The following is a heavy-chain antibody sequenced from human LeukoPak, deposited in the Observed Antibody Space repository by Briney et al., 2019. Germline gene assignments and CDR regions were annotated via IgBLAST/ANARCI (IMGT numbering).Heavy chain of an antibody. CDR1: GGTFSSYA. J-gene: IGHJ6*02. D-gene: IGHD3-10*01. CDR3: ARGLNYGSGSHWGYGMDV. V-gene: IGHV1-69*04. CDR2: IIPILGIA. Sequence: VASVKVSCKASGGTFSSYAISWVRQAPGQGLEWMGRIIPILGIANYAQKFQGRVTITADKSTSTAYMELSSLRSEDTAVYYCARGLNYGSGSHWGYGMDVWGQGTTVTVSS.